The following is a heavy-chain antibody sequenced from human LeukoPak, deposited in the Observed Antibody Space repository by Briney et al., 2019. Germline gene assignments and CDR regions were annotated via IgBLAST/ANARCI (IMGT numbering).Heavy chain of an antibody. Sequence: GGSLRLSCAASGFTFSSYSMNWVRQAPGKGLEWVSVISGSGGSIYYADSVKGRFTISRDNSKNTLYLQMNSLRAGDTAVYYCAKGLGNSCYSASDYWGQGTLVTVSS. J-gene: IGHJ4*02. CDR3: AKGLGNSCYSASDY. D-gene: IGHD2-15*01. V-gene: IGHV3-23*01. CDR2: ISGSGGSI. CDR1: GFTFSSYS.